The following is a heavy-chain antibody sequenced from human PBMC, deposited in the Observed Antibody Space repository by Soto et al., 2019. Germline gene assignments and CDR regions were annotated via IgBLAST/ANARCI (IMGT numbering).Heavy chain of an antibody. D-gene: IGHD6-6*01. V-gene: IGHV6-1*01. CDR2: TYYRSKWYN. CDR1: GDSVSSNSAA. Sequence: SQTLSLTCAISGDSVSSNSAAWNWIRRSPSRGLEWLGRTYYRSKWYNDYAVSVKSRITINPDTSKNQFSLQLNSVTPEDTAVYYCAREEYSSSARPPYYFDYWGQGTLVTVSS. CDR3: AREEYSSSARPPYYFDY. J-gene: IGHJ4*02.